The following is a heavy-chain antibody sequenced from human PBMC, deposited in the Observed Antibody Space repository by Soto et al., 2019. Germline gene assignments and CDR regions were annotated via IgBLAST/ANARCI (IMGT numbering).Heavy chain of an antibody. CDR1: GGSFSSHA. CDR2: IIPIYGTT. V-gene: IGHV1-69*01. J-gene: IGHJ6*02. CDR3: VLNWMTAYTPGRPKKKDYYYYGLNV. Sequence: QLGQSGAEVKKPGSSVKVSCKASGGSFSSHAVSWLRQAPGQGPEWMGGIIPIYGTTTYAQKFQGRITITADDFTTNAYMELSSLRSEDTAIYYWVLNWMTAYTPGRPKKKDYYYYGLNVWGHGTTVIFSS. D-gene: IGHD3-10*01.